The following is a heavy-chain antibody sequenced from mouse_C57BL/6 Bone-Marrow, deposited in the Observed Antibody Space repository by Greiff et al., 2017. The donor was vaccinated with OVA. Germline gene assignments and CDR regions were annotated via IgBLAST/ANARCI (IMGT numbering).Heavy chain of an antibody. CDR3: ERGGSMDY. CDR1: GFTFSSYA. Sequence: EVQLVESGGGLVKPGGSLKLSCAASGFTFSSYAMSWVRQTPEKRLEWVATISDGGSYTYYPDNVKGRVTISRDNAKNNLYLQMSHLKSEDTAMYYCERGGSMDYWGQGTAVTVSS. CDR2: ISDGGSYT. V-gene: IGHV5-4*01. J-gene: IGHJ4*01. D-gene: IGHD3-1*01.